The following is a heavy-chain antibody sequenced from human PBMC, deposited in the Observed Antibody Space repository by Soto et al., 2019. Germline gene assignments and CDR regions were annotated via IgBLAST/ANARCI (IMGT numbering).Heavy chain of an antibody. Sequence: PSETLSLTCFVSGGSISSNNYYWGWIRQPPGKGLEWIGSMSYSRSTYYNPSLKSRVTMTTDTSTSTAYMELRSLRSDDTAVYYCARASSGWTAPDYWGQGTLVTVSS. CDR2: MSYSRST. J-gene: IGHJ4*02. CDR1: GGSISSNNYY. D-gene: IGHD6-19*01. V-gene: IGHV4-39*02. CDR3: ARASSGWTAPDY.